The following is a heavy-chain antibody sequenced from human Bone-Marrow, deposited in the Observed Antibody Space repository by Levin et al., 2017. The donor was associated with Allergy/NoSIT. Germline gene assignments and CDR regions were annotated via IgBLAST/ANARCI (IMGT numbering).Heavy chain of an antibody. CDR3: ATEDFWSGSLDSDYGMDL. CDR2: IYYDGKNK. V-gene: IGHV3-33*01. D-gene: IGHD3-3*01. Sequence: PGGSLRLSCAASGFTFRNHGMHWVRQAPGKGLEWVAVIYYDGKNKYYADSVKGRFTISRDNSKNTLYLQMNSLRAEDTAVYYCATEDFWSGSLDSDYGMDLWGQGTTVIVSS. CDR1: GFTFRNHG. J-gene: IGHJ6*02.